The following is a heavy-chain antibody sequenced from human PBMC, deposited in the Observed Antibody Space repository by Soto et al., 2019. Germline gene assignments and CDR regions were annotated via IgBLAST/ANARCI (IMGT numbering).Heavy chain of an antibody. CDR1: GFTFSSSI. CDR2: FSGSSGNS. V-gene: IGHV3-23*01. Sequence: EVQLLASGGALVQPGGSLRLSCAGSGFTFSSSIMSWVRQAPGKGLEWVSTFSGSSGNSYYADSVKRRFTISSDNSKNTLYLQMNSLRSEDTALYYCAKRGHNFFDYWGHGTLVTVSS. J-gene: IGHJ4*01. D-gene: IGHD5-12*01. CDR3: AKRGHNFFDY.